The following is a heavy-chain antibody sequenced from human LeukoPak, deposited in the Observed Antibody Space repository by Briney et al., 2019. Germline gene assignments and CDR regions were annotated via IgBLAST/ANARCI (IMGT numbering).Heavy chain of an antibody. CDR1: GYSISNGYC. D-gene: IGHD3-10*01. CDR2: IYYSGST. Sequence: SETLSLTCTVSGYSISNGYCWGWIRQPPGKGLEWIGSIYYSGSTYYNPSLKSRVTISVDTSKNQFSLKLSSVTAADAAVYYCARVKEEGSLPIDYWGQGTLVTVSS. V-gene: IGHV4-38-2*02. J-gene: IGHJ4*02. CDR3: ARVKEEGSLPIDY.